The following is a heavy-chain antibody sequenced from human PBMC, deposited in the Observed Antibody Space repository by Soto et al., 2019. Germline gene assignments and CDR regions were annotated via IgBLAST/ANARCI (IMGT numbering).Heavy chain of an antibody. CDR3: ARLSLHHIAAAGTGHYYYGMDV. Sequence: QVQLQESGPGLVKPSETLSLTCTVSGGSISSYYWSWIRQPPGKGLEWIGYIYYSGSTNYNPSLKSRVTISVDTSKNQFSLKLSSVTAADTAVYYCARLSLHHIAAAGTGHYYYGMDVWGQGTTVTVSS. V-gene: IGHV4-59*08. D-gene: IGHD6-13*01. CDR1: GGSISSYY. CDR2: IYYSGST. J-gene: IGHJ6*02.